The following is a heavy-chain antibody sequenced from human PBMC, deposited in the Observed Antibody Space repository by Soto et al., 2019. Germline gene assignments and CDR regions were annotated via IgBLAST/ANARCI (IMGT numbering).Heavy chain of an antibody. CDR1: GGSFSCYY. V-gene: IGHV4-34*01. CDR2: INHSGST. J-gene: IGHJ6*02. Sequence: PSETLSLTCAVYGGSFSCYYWSWIRQPPGKGLEWIGEINHSGSTNYNPSLKSRVTISVDTSKNQFSLKLSSVTAADTAVYYCARDXYSYGYGAVRYYYGMDVWGQGTTVTVSS. D-gene: IGHD5-18*01. CDR3: ARDXYSYGYGAVRYYYGMDV.